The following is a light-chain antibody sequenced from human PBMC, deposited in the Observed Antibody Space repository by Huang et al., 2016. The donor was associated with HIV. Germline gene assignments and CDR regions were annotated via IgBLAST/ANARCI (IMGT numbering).Light chain of an antibody. Sequence: EVVLTQSPSILSLSLGETGTLSCKASQCVGSYVAWYQQRPGQSPRLLIYDTSNRAAGIPIRFSGSGSGTDFTLTISGLESEDLGVFYCQQRSSWPLTFGGGTKVA. V-gene: IGKV3-11*01. J-gene: IGKJ4*01. CDR2: DTS. CDR3: QQRSSWPLT. CDR1: QCVGSY.